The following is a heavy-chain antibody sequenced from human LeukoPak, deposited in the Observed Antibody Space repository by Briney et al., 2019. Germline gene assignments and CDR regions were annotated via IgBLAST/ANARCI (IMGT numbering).Heavy chain of an antibody. CDR1: GFTFSSYA. CDR2: ISGSGGST. D-gene: IGHD3-22*01. V-gene: IGHV3-23*01. J-gene: IGHJ4*02. CDR3: AKEGHSSGYYYVDY. Sequence: GGSLRLSCAASGFTFSSYAMSWVRQAPGKGLEWVSAISGSGGSTYYADSVKGRFTISRDNFKNTLYLQMNSLRAEDTAVYYCAKEGHSSGYYYVDYWGQGTLVTVSS.